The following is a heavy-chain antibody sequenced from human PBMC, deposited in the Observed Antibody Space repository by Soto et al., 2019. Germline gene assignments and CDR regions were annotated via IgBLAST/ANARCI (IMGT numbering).Heavy chain of an antibody. Sequence: GGSLRLSCAASGFTFSSYSMNWVRQAPGKGLEWVSSISSSSSYIYYADSVKGRFTISRDNAKNSLYLQMNSLRAEDTAVYYCARDVTTVTDTDYFDYWGQGTLVTVSS. J-gene: IGHJ4*02. CDR1: GFTFSSYS. CDR3: ARDVTTVTDTDYFDY. CDR2: ISSSSSYI. V-gene: IGHV3-21*01. D-gene: IGHD4-17*01.